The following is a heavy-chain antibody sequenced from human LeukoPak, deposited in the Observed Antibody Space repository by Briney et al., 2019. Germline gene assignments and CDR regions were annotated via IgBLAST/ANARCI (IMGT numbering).Heavy chain of an antibody. J-gene: IGHJ5*02. D-gene: IGHD4/OR15-4a*01. V-gene: IGHV4-39*01. CDR2: VYYSGST. CDR1: GDSITSGGFY. CDR3: ARRDYAAWFDP. Sequence: SETLSLTCNVSGDSITSGGFYWAWIRQSPGKGLEWIGNVYYSGSTQYNPSLRGRVSISMDMTKNQFSLNLDSVSVTDTAIYYCARRDYAAWFDPWGQGTLVTVSS.